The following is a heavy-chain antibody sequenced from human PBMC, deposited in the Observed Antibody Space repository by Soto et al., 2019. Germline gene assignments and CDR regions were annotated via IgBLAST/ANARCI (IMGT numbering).Heavy chain of an antibody. CDR2: IRSKANSYAT. Sequence: VGSLRLPCAASGFTFSGSAMHWVRQASGKGLEWVGRIRSKANSYATAYAASVKGRFTISRDDSKNTAYLQMNSLKTEDTAVYYCLVVQQLVRFYYYGMDVWGQGTTVTVSS. J-gene: IGHJ6*02. V-gene: IGHV3-73*01. D-gene: IGHD6-13*01. CDR1: GFTFSGSA. CDR3: LVVQQLVRFYYYGMDV.